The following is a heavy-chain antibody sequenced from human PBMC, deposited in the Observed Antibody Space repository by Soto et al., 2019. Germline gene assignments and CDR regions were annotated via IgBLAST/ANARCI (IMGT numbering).Heavy chain of an antibody. D-gene: IGHD6-6*01. CDR2: IIPIFGTA. Sequence: GASVKVSCKASGGTFSSYAISWVRQAPGQGLEWMGGIIPIFGTANYAQKFQGRVTITADESTSTAYMELSSLRSEDTAVYYCARAPLIAARPIGEAFDIWGQGTMVTVS. CDR3: ARAPLIAARPIGEAFDI. CDR1: GGTFSSYA. V-gene: IGHV1-69*13. J-gene: IGHJ3*02.